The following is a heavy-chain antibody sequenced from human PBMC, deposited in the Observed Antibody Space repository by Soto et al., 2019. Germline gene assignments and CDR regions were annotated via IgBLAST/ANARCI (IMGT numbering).Heavy chain of an antibody. CDR1: GFTFSSYS. J-gene: IGHJ6*03. D-gene: IGHD6-6*01. CDR3: ARDSSSSLRYYYMDV. Sequence: PGGSLRLSCAASGFTFSSYSMNWVRQAPGKGLEWVSSISSSSSYIYYADSVKGRFTISRDNAKNSLYLQMNRLRAEDTAVYYCARDSSSSLRYYYMDVWGKGTTVTVSS. CDR2: ISSSSSYI. V-gene: IGHV3-21*01.